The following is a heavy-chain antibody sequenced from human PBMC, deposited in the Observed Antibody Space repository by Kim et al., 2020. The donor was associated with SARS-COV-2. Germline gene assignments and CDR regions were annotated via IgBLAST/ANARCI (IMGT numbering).Heavy chain of an antibody. Sequence: GGSLRLSCGASGFTFSDSAMHWVRRASGKGLEWVGRIRSKTNGYATAYSASVRGRFTISRDDSRNTPYLQMNSLKTEDTAVYYCTRVPGTTLVFWDAFG. CDR2: IRSKTNGYAT. D-gene: IGHD1-1*01. J-gene: IGHJ3*02. CDR1: GFTFSDSA. V-gene: IGHV3-73*01. CDR3: TRVPGTTLVFWDAFG.